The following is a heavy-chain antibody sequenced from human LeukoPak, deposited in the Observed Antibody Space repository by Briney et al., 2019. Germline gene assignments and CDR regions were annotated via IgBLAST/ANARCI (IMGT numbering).Heavy chain of an antibody. CDR3: ARLYSGYDELHDY. CDR1: GGSFSGYY. J-gene: IGHJ4*02. D-gene: IGHD5-12*01. Sequence: PSETLSLTCAVYGGSFSGYYWSWIRQPPGKGLEWIGEINHSGSTNYNPSLKSRATISLDTSKNQFSLKLSSVTAADTAVYYCARLYSGYDELHDYWGQGTLVTVSS. CDR2: INHSGST. V-gene: IGHV4-34*01.